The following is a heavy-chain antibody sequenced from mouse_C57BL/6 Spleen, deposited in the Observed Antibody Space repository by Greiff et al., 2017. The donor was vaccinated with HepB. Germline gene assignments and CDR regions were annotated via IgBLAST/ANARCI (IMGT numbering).Heavy chain of an antibody. CDR1: GFTFTDYY. V-gene: IGHV7-4*01. Sequence: EVKLVESGGGLVQPGASLRLSCAASGFTFTDYYMSWVRQPPGKAPEWLALIRNKANGYTTEYTAAVKGRFTISRDNSQDSLYLLMNTLRAEDRATDYCVKAKGYYDYAYAMDCWGQGTSVTVSS. CDR2: IRNKANGYTT. D-gene: IGHD2-4*01. J-gene: IGHJ4*01. CDR3: VKAKGYYDYAYAMDC.